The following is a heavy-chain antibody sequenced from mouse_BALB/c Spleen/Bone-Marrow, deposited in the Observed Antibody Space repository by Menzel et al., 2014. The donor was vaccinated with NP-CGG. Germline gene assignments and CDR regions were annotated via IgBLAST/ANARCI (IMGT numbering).Heavy chain of an antibody. CDR3: TRAMDDDDKRAWFAY. D-gene: IGHD2-4*01. J-gene: IGHJ3*01. CDR2: IYPGSGST. Sequence: QVQLQQPGPELVKPGASVKMSCKASGYTFTDSVVSWVKQRTGQGLEWIGEIYPGSGSTYYNEKFKGKATLTADKSSNTAYMQLSSLTSEDSAVYFCTRAMDDDDKRAWFAYWGQGTLVTVSA. CDR1: GYTFTDSV. V-gene: IGHV1-77*01.